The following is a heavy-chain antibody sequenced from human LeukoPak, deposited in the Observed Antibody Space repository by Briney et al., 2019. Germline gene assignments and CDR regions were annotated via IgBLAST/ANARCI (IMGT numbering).Heavy chain of an antibody. CDR3: ARATALGGVGTNFGY. V-gene: IGHV3-33*01. J-gene: IGHJ4*02. Sequence: GGSLRLSCAASGFTFSSYGMHWVRQAPGKGLEWVAVIWYDGSNEYYADSVKGRFAISRDNSKNTLYLQMNSLRAEDTAVYYCARATALGGVGTNFGYWGQGTLVTVSS. CDR2: IWYDGSNE. D-gene: IGHD2-8*01. CDR1: GFTFSSYG.